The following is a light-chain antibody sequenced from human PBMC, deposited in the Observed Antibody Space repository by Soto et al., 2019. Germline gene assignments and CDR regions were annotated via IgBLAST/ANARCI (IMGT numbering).Light chain of an antibody. V-gene: IGKV1-39*01. CDR1: QSITSY. Sequence: DIPMTQSPSSLSASVGDRVTITCRASQSITSYLNWYQQKPGKAPQLLIYAASSLQSGVPSRFGGSGSGTDFTLTISSLQPEDFATYFCQQSYTTPWTFGQGTKVEVK. CDR2: AAS. CDR3: QQSYTTPWT. J-gene: IGKJ1*01.